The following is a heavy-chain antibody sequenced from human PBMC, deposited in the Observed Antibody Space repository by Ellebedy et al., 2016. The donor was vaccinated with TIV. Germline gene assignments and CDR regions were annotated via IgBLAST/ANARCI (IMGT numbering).Heavy chain of an antibody. V-gene: IGHV3-23*01. CDR3: AKRVTMVREVITYYHYAMDV. CDR1: GFTYDAYA. CDR2: LSGSGGST. Sequence: GESLKISCVASGFTYDAYALSWVRQAPGKGLEWVSSLSGSGGSTYYADSVKGRFTISRDNSKNTLYLQMNSLRAEDTAVYYCAKRVTMVREVITYYHYAMDVWGQGTTVTVSS. J-gene: IGHJ6*02. D-gene: IGHD3-10*01.